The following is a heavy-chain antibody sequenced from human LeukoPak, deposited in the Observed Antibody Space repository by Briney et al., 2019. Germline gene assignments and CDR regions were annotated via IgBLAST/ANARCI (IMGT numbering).Heavy chain of an antibody. Sequence: GGSLRLSCAASGFTFSSYGMSWVRQAPGKGLEWVSGISGKGDSTYYADSVKGRFTISRDNSKNTLFLHMNSLRAEDTAVYYCAKDPFGELLFDYRGQGTLVTVSS. CDR3: AKDPFGELLFDY. J-gene: IGHJ4*02. CDR1: GFTFSSYG. D-gene: IGHD3-10*01. CDR2: ISGKGDST. V-gene: IGHV3-23*01.